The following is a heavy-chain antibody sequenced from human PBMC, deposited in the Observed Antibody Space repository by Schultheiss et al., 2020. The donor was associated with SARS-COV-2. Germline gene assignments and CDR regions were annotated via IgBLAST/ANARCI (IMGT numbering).Heavy chain of an antibody. D-gene: IGHD2-8*01. CDR2: ISGSGGST. Sequence: GGSLRLSCAASGFTFSSYAMSWVRQAPGKGLEWVSAISGSGGSTYYADSVKGRFSISRDNPKNTLYLQMDSLRVEDTAIYYCAKGQSPSMGRIFDHWGQGALVTVSS. CDR1: GFTFSSYA. CDR3: AKGQSPSMGRIFDH. V-gene: IGHV3-23*01. J-gene: IGHJ4*02.